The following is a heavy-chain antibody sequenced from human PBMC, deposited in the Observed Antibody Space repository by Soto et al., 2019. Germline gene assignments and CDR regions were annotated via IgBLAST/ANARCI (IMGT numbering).Heavy chain of an antibody. CDR2: ISGSGGST. V-gene: IGHV3-23*01. Sequence: GGSLRLSCAASGFTFSSYAMSWVRQAPGKGLEWVSAISGSGGSTYYADSVKGRFTISRDNSKNTLYLQMNSLRAEDTAVYYCAKPPPGYSSSWSTGAEYYFDYWGQGTLVTVSS. CDR1: GFTFSSYA. CDR3: AKPPPGYSSSWSTGAEYYFDY. J-gene: IGHJ4*02. D-gene: IGHD6-13*01.